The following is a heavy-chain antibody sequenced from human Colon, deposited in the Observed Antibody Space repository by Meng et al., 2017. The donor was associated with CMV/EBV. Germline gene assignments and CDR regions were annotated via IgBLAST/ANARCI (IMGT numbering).Heavy chain of an antibody. CDR1: GFTFITYS. CDR3: ARARGTTPGMNWFDP. CDR2: ITGESNSI. J-gene: IGHJ5*02. D-gene: IGHD1/OR15-1a*01. V-gene: IGHV3-48*02. Sequence: GESLKISCAASGFTFITYSMSWVRQAPGKGLEWLSYITGESNSIYYADSVKGRFTISRDNAKNSLYLQMNSLRDEDTAVYYCARARGTTPGMNWFDPWGQGTLVTVSS.